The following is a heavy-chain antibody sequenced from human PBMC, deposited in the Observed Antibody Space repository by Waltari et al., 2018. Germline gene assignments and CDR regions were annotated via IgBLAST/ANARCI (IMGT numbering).Heavy chain of an antibody. V-gene: IGHV1-2*02. Sequence: QVQLVQSGAEVKKPGSSVKVSCKASGGTFSSYAISWVRQAPGQGLEWMGWINPNSGGTNYAEKLQGRVTMTRDTSISTAYMELSRLRSDDTAVYYCARVGGRTVPPFDYWGQGTLVTVSS. CDR2: INPNSGGT. J-gene: IGHJ4*02. D-gene: IGHD2-15*01. CDR1: GGTFSSYA. CDR3: ARVGGRTVPPFDY.